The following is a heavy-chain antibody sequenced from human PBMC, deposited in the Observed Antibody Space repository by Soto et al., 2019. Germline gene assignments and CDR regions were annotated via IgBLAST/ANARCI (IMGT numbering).Heavy chain of an antibody. CDR3: ARVAKPTMVRGVIKIYYFYYMDV. V-gene: IGHV4-59*01. CDR1: GGSISSYY. CDR2: IYYSGST. Sequence: PSETLSLTCTVSGGSISSYYWSWIRQPPGKGLEWIGYIYYSGSTNYNPSLKSRVTISVDTSKNQFSLKLSSVTAADTAVYYCARVAKPTMVRGVIKIYYFYYMDVWGEGTTVTSP. D-gene: IGHD3-10*01. J-gene: IGHJ6*03.